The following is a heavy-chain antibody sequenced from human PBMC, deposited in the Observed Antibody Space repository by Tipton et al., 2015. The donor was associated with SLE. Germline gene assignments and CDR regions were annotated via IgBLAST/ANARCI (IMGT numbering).Heavy chain of an antibody. V-gene: IGHV3-23*01. J-gene: IGHJ4*02. Sequence: SLRLSCAASGFTFSSYWMSWVRQAPGKGLEWVSTISGYGGSTYSADSVKGRFTISSDNSKNTLYLQMNSLRAEDTAVYYCAKDGIDDSSGYYSLDWGQGTLVTVSS. CDR3: AKDGIDDSSGYYSLD. CDR2: ISGYGGST. CDR1: GFTFSSYW. D-gene: IGHD3-22*01.